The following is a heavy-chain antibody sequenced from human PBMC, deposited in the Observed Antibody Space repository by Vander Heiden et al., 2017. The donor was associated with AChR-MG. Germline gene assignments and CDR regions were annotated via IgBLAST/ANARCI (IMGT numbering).Heavy chain of an antibody. D-gene: IGHD3-10*01. CDR3: AKDLAVRYYGSGSPFDY. Sequence: EVQLLESGGGLVQPGGSLRLSCAASGFTFSSYAMSWVRQAPGKGLEWVSAISGSGGSTYYADSVKGRFTISRDNSKNTLYLQMNSLRAEDTAVYYCAKDLAVRYYGSGSPFDYWGQGTLVTVSS. CDR2: ISGSGGST. V-gene: IGHV3-23*01. CDR1: GFTFSSYA. J-gene: IGHJ4*02.